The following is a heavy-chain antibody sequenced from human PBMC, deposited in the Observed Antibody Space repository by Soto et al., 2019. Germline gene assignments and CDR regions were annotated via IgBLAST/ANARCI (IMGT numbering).Heavy chain of an antibody. J-gene: IGHJ4*02. Sequence: SLRLSCTASGFTFGDYAMSWVRQAPGKGLEWVGFIRSKAYGGTTEYAASVKGRFTISRDDSKSIAYLQMNSLKTEDTAVYYCTSGRIAELDYWGQGTLVTVSS. V-gene: IGHV3-49*04. CDR1: GFTFGDYA. D-gene: IGHD6-13*01. CDR3: TSGRIAELDY. CDR2: IRSKAYGGTT.